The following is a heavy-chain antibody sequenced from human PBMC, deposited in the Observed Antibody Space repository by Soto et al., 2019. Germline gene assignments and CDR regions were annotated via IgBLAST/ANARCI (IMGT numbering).Heavy chain of an antibody. Sequence: ASVKVSCKASGYGFTIYGISWVRQAPGQGLEWMGWISPYSGNTRYPENLQGRVTMTTDTSTSTAYMELRSLRSDDTAVYYCAREMWTRSGPQNFFDYWGQGALVTAPQ. J-gene: IGHJ4*02. V-gene: IGHV1-18*01. CDR1: GYGFTIYG. CDR2: ISPYSGNT. CDR3: AREMWTRSGPQNFFDY. D-gene: IGHD6-25*01.